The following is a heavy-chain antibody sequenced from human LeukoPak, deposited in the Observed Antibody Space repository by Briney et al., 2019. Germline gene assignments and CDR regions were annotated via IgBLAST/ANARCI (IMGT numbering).Heavy chain of an antibody. J-gene: IGHJ4*02. CDR3: ARDPGIAAAGTVGYFDS. V-gene: IGHV3-48*04. CDR1: GFTFSSYS. D-gene: IGHD6-13*01. Sequence: GGSLRLSCAASGFTFSSYSMNWVRQAPGKGLEWVSYISSSGSTIYYADSVKGRFTISRDNAKNPLYLQMNSLRVEDTAVYYCARDPGIAAAGTVGYFDSWGQGVLVTVSS. CDR2: ISSSGSTI.